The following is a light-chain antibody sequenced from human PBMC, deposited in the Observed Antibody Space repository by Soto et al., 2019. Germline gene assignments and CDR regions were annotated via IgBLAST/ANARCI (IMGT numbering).Light chain of an antibody. CDR2: LGS. CDR1: QRLLHSNGNIF. CDR3: MQALQTRT. Sequence: EIVMTQSPPSLTVTPGEPASISCSSSQRLLHSNGNIFLDWYLQKPGQSPQLLIYLGSNRASGVPDRFSGSGSGTDFTLKISRVEAEDVGVYYCMQALQTRTFGQGTKWIS. V-gene: IGKV2-28*01. J-gene: IGKJ1*01.